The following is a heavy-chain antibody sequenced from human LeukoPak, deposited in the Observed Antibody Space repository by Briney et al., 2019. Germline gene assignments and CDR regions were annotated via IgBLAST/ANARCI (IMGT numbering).Heavy chain of an antibody. CDR2: IYSGGST. CDR3: ARIGASPQFRPWDDY. D-gene: IGHD4/OR15-4a*01. CDR1: GFTVSSNY. Sequence: GGSLRLSCAASGFTVSSNYMSWVRQAPGKGLEWVSVIYSGGSTHYADSVKGRFTISRDNSKNTLYLQMNSLRAEDTAVYYCARIGASPQFRPWDDYWGQGTLVTVSS. J-gene: IGHJ4*02. V-gene: IGHV3-66*01.